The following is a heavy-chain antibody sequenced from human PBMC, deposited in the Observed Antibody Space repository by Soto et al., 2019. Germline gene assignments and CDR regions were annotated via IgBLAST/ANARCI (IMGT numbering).Heavy chain of an antibody. V-gene: IGHV1-2*02. J-gene: IGHJ4*02. D-gene: IGHD3-9*01. Sequence: ASVKVSCKSSGYSFIDYYIHWVRQAPGQGFEWMGRISPKSGGTNYAQKFEGRVTMTWDTSLNTAYMELSSLISDDTAVYYCARPPGYISDWYYFDLWGQGTLVTVSS. CDR3: ARPPGYISDWYYFDL. CDR1: GYSFIDYY. CDR2: ISPKSGGT.